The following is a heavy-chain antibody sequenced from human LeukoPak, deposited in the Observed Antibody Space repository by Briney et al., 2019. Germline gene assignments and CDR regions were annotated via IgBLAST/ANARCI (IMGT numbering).Heavy chain of an antibody. Sequence: GGSLRLSCAASGFTFSSYSMNWVRQAPGKGLEWVSYISSSSSSTIYYADSVQGRFTISRDNAKNSLYLQMHSLRAEDTAVYYCARDQQRITMIIVAHSGRGFDYWGQGTLVTVSS. D-gene: IGHD3-22*01. CDR3: ARDQQRITMIIVAHSGRGFDY. V-gene: IGHV3-48*04. CDR2: ISSSSSSTI. CDR1: GFTFSSYS. J-gene: IGHJ4*02.